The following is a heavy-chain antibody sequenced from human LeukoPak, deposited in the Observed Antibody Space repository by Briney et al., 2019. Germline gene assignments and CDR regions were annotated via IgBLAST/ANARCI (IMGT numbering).Heavy chain of an antibody. J-gene: IGHJ6*02. CDR2: INPNSGGT. CDR3: ARAEYQLLYQYYYYGMDV. CDR1: GYTFTGYD. Sequence: ASVRVSCTASGYTFTGYDMHWVRQAPGQGLEWMGWINPNSGGTNYAQKFQGRVTMTRDTSISTAYMELSRLRSDDTAVYYCARAEYQLLYQYYYYGMDVWGQGTTVTVSS. D-gene: IGHD2-2*02. V-gene: IGHV1-2*02.